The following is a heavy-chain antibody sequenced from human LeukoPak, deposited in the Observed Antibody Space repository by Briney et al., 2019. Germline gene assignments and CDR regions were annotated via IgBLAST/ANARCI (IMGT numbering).Heavy chain of an antibody. CDR2: IYYSEST. V-gene: IGHV4-39*07. CDR3: AREEEMATIADAFDI. Sequence: SETQSLTCSVSGGSISSSSYYWGWMRQSPGKGLEWIGSIYYSESTYYNPSLRSRVTISVDTSKSQFSLKLSSVTAADTAVYYCAREEEMATIADAFDIWGQGTMVTVSS. D-gene: IGHD5-24*01. J-gene: IGHJ3*02. CDR1: GGSISSSSYY.